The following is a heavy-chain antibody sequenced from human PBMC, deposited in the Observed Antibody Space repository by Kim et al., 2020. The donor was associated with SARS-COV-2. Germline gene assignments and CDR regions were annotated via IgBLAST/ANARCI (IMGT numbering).Heavy chain of an antibody. Sequence: SETLSLTCTVSGGSISSSSYYWGWIRQPQGKGLEWIGSIYYSGRTYYYPSLKSRVTIPVDTSKNQFSLKLSSVTAADTAVYYCARVQLAVTTNYFDYWGQGTLVPGSS. J-gene: IGHJ4*02. D-gene: IGHD4-17*01. V-gene: IGHV4-39*01. CDR2: IYYSGRT. CDR3: ARVQLAVTTNYFDY. CDR1: GGSISSSSYY.